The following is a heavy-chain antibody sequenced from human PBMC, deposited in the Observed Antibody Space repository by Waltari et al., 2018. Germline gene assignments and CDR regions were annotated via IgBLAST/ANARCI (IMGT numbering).Heavy chain of an antibody. J-gene: IGHJ4*02. D-gene: IGHD7-27*01. CDR2: IYYSGST. V-gene: IGHV4-39*01. Sequence: QLQLQESGPGLVKPSETLSLTCTVSGGSISSSSYYWGWIRQPPGKGLEWIGSIYYSGSTYYNPSLKSRVTISVDTSKNQFSRKLSSGTAADTAGYYCARHGGWGGLGPLPRTDYWGQGTLVTVSS. CDR1: GGSISSSSYY. CDR3: ARHGGWGGLGPLPRTDY.